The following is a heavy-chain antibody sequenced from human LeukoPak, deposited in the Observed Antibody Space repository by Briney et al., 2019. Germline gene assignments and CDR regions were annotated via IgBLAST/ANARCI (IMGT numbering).Heavy chain of an antibody. J-gene: IGHJ6*02. CDR3: AGVSVRVSVGHAMDV. D-gene: IGHD3-10*01. CDR1: GFTVSSNY. CDR2: IYSGYGT. Sequence: QTGGSLRLSCAASGFTVSSNYMSCVRQAPGKGLEWVSTIYSGYGTSYADYVKGRFTISRDNSKNTLYLQMNSLRAEDTAVYYCAGVSVRVSVGHAMDVWGQGTTVTVSS. V-gene: IGHV3-66*01.